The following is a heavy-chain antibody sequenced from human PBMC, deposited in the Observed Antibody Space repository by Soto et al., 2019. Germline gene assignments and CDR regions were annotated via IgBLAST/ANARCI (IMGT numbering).Heavy chain of an antibody. CDR2: ISGSGGST. Sequence: GGSLRLSCAASGFTFSSYAMSWVRQAPGKGLEWVSAISGSGGSTYYADSVKGRFTISRDNSKNTLYLQMNSLRAEDTAVYYCAKDMDTAMAWPIPSFDYWGQGTLVTVSS. V-gene: IGHV3-23*01. CDR3: AKDMDTAMAWPIPSFDY. J-gene: IGHJ4*02. CDR1: GFTFSSYA. D-gene: IGHD5-18*01.